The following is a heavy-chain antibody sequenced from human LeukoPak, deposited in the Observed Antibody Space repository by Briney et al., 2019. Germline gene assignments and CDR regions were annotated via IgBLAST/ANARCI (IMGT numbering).Heavy chain of an antibody. J-gene: IGHJ4*02. CDR1: GYIFTDYY. V-gene: IGHV1-2*02. Sequence: ASVKVSCKASGYIFTDYYLHWVRQAPGQGLEWMGWMTPNSDYKGYGQKFQGRITMTRDTSISTAYLELTRLRSDDTAVYYCARDPGDWKTDYWGQGTLVTVSS. D-gene: IGHD2-21*02. CDR3: ARDPGDWKTDY. CDR2: MTPNSDYK.